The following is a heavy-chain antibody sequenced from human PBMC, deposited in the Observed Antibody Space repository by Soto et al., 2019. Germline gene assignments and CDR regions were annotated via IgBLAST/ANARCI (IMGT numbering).Heavy chain of an antibody. V-gene: IGHV3-9*01. CDR2: ITWNSGKA. J-gene: IGHJ4*02. Sequence: EVHLVESGGGLVQPGRSLRLSCAASGFRFDEYAMHWVRQAPGKGLEWVSGITWNSGKAAFVDSVKGRFTISRDNAKNSLYLQMNSLRPEDTALYFCAKIRRSDYQGFDYWGRGTLVTVSS. CDR3: AKIRRSDYQGFDY. CDR1: GFRFDEYA. D-gene: IGHD4-17*01.